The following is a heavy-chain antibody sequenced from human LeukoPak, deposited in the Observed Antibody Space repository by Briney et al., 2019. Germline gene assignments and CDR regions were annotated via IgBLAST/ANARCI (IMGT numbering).Heavy chain of an antibody. J-gene: IGHJ5*02. CDR3: ARAVPDGYNPTNWFDP. V-gene: IGHV3-74*01. Sequence: GGSPRLSCVASGFAFSSYWMYWVRQVAGKGLVWVSRIKPDGSSTDYADSVKGRFTISRDNAKNTLYLQMNSLRAEDTAVYYCARAVPDGYNPTNWFDPWGQGTLVTVSS. CDR1: GFAFSSYW. D-gene: IGHD5-24*01. CDR2: IKPDGSST.